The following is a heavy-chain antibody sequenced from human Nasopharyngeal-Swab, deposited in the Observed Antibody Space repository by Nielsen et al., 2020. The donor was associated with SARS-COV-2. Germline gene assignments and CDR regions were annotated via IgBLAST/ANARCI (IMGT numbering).Heavy chain of an antibody. J-gene: IGHJ4*02. D-gene: IGHD4-17*01. Sequence: VRQGPGKGLEWVSSISSSSSYIYYADSVKGRFTISRDNAKNSLYLQMNSLRAEDTAVYYCAREIGDTVTIDYWGQGTLVTVSS. V-gene: IGHV3-21*01. CDR3: AREIGDTVTIDY. CDR2: ISSSSSYI.